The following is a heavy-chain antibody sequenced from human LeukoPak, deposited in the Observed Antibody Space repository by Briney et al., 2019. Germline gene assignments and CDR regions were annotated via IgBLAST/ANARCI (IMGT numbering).Heavy chain of an antibody. V-gene: IGHV4-59*01. CDR1: GGSISSYY. J-gene: IGHJ4*02. CDR3: ARERCSSSWTTGGWDYYFDY. D-gene: IGHD6-13*01. CDR2: IYYSGST. Sequence: SETLSLTCTVSGGSISSYYWSWIRQPPGKGLEWIGYIYYSGSTNYNPSLKSRVTISVDTSKNQFSLKLSSVTAADTAVYYCARERCSSSWTTGGWDYYFDYWGQGTLVTVSS.